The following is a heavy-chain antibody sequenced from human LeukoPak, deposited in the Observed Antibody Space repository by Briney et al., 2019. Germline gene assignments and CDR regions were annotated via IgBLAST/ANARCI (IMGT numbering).Heavy chain of an antibody. CDR2: IYSGGST. J-gene: IGHJ3*02. V-gene: IGHV3-53*01. CDR1: GFTVSSNY. Sequence: GGSLRLSCAASGFTVSSNYMSWVRQAPGKGLEWVSVIYSGGSTYYADSVKGRFSISRDNSKDTLNLQMNSLRAEDTAIYYCARHYYGGSGAFDIWGQGTMVTVS. CDR3: ARHYYGGSGAFDI. D-gene: IGHD4-23*01.